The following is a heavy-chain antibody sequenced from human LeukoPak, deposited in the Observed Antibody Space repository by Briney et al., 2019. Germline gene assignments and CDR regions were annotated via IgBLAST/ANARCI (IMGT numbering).Heavy chain of an antibody. D-gene: IGHD3-9*01. CDR3: ARDPDILTAGKQWFDP. CDR1: GGTFSSYA. CDR2: IIPIFGTA. J-gene: IGHJ5*02. Sequence: ASVKVSCKASGGTFSSYAISWVRQAPGQGLEWMGGIIPIFGTANYAQKFQGRVTITADKSTSKAYMELSSLRSEDTAAYYFARDPDILTAGKQWFDPWGQGTLVTVSS. V-gene: IGHV1-69*06.